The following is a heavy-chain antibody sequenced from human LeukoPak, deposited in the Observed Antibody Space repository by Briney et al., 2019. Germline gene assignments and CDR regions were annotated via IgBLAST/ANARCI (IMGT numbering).Heavy chain of an antibody. CDR1: GFTFSSYG. D-gene: IGHD4-11*01. J-gene: IGHJ5*02. V-gene: IGHV3-30*18. Sequence: GGSLRLSCAASGFTFSSYGMHWVRQAPGKGLEWVAVISYDGSNKYYADSVKGRFTISRDNSKNTLYLQMNSLRAEDTAVYYCAKDAQIYSTYDWRWFDPWGQGTLVTVSS. CDR3: AKDAQIYSTYDWRWFDP. CDR2: ISYDGSNK.